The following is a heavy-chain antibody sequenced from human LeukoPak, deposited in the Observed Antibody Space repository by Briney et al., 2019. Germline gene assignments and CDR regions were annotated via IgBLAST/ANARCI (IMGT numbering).Heavy chain of an antibody. D-gene: IGHD3-22*01. CDR1: GGSISSYY. CDR3: ARGAYYYDSSGYYPDY. J-gene: IGHJ4*02. CDR2: IYYSGST. V-gene: IGHV4-59*01. Sequence: PSETLSLTCTVSGGSISSYYWSWIRQPPGKGLEWIGYIYYSGSTNYNPSLKSRVTISVHTSKNQFSLKLSSVTAADTAVYYCARGAYYYDSSGYYPDYWGQGTLVTVSS.